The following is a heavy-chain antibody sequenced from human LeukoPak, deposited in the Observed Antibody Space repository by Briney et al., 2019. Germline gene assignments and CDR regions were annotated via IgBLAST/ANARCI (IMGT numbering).Heavy chain of an antibody. CDR1: GFTFSNAW. V-gene: IGHV3-15*01. Sequence: KSGGSLRLSCAASGFTFSNAWMSWVRQAPGKGLEWVGRIKSKTDGGTTDYAAPVKGRFTISRDDSKNTLYLQMNSLKTEDTAVYYCTTDRRPPYYYDSSGYPSDDAFDIWGQGTMVTVSS. J-gene: IGHJ3*02. CDR2: IKSKTDGGTT. CDR3: TTDRRPPYYYDSSGYPSDDAFDI. D-gene: IGHD3-22*01.